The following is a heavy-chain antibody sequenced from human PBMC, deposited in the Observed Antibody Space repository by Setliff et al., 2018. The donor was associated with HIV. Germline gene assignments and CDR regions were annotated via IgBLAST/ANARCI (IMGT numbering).Heavy chain of an antibody. V-gene: IGHV4-59*01. CDR2: IYTSGST. CDR1: GGSISSYY. J-gene: IGHJ6*03. CDR3: ASRIAAAEAYYYYYYMDV. D-gene: IGHD6-13*01. Sequence: SETLSLTCTVSGGSISSYYWSWIRQPPGKGLEWIGYIYTSGSTNYNPSLKSRVTISVDTSKNQFSLKLSSVTAADTAVYYCASRIAAAEAYYYYYYMDVWGKGTTVTVSS.